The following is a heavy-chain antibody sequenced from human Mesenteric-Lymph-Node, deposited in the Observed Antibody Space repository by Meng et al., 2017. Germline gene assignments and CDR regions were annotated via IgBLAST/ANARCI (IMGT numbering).Heavy chain of an antibody. D-gene: IGHD2-8*02. V-gene: IGHV4-34*12. CDR1: GGCLSGCY. Sequence: LWRPPKTCSPTCAVMGGCLSGCYWNWIRQPPGKGLEWIGEIIHGASPSYNPSLKSRVTISIDTSKNQLSLMLSSVTAADTAVYYCARRPTGIDYWGQGTLVTVSS. CDR3: ARRPTGIDY. J-gene: IGHJ4*02. CDR2: IIHGASP.